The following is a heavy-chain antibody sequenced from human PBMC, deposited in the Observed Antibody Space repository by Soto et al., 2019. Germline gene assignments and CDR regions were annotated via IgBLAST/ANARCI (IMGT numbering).Heavy chain of an antibody. CDR3: ARVVAATALAWFDP. J-gene: IGHJ5*02. CDR2: IIAIFGTA. CDR1: GGTFSSYA. V-gene: IGHV1-69*01. Sequence: QVQLVQSGAEVKKPGSSVKVSCKASGGTFSSYAISWVRQAPGQGLEWMGGIIAIFGTANYAQKFQGRVTINADESTSTSYMELSSLRSEDTAVYYCARVVAATALAWFDPWGQGTLVNVSS. D-gene: IGHD2-15*01.